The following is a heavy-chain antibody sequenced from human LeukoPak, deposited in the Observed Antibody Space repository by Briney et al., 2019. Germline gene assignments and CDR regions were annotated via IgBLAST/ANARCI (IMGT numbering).Heavy chain of an antibody. V-gene: IGHV3-23*01. D-gene: IGHD3-16*01. J-gene: IGHJ6*01. CDR2: IIGSGGST. CDR1: GFTFSSYG. CDR3: AKQGVVTYYYYGMDV. Sequence: PAGSLSLSCAASGFTFSSYGMSWVRQAPGKGLEWVSAIIGSGGSTYYADSVKGRFTISRDNSKNTLYLQMISLKAEDTAVYYCAKQGVVTYYYYGMDVWGQGPRVSVSS.